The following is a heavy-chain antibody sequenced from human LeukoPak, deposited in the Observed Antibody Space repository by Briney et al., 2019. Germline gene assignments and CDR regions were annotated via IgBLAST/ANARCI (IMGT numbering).Heavy chain of an antibody. CDR2: ISGSGGST. CDR3: AKDMDIVVVPAATFDY. Sequence: PGGSLRLSCAASGFTFDDYAMHWVRQAPGKGLEWVSAISGSGGSTYYADSVKGRFTISRDNSKNTLYLQMNSLRAEDTAVYYCAKDMDIVVVPAATFDYWGQGTLVTVSS. J-gene: IGHJ4*02. CDR1: GFTFDDYA. V-gene: IGHV3-23*01. D-gene: IGHD2-2*03.